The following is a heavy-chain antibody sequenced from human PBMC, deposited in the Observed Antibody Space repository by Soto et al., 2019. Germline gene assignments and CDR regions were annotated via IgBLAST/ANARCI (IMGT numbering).Heavy chain of an antibody. J-gene: IGHJ4*02. V-gene: IGHV3-30*04. D-gene: IGHD2-15*01. Sequence: QVQLVESGGGVVPPGRSLRRSCAASGFPFTTYAIDWVRQAPGKGLEWVAVISNDGRGKYYADSVKGRFTISRDNSKNTLYLQMNSLRSDDTAVYYCARDKCFGGDRSCYSIDFWGQGTLVTVSS. CDR1: GFPFTTYA. CDR3: ARDKCFGGDRSCYSIDF. CDR2: ISNDGRGK.